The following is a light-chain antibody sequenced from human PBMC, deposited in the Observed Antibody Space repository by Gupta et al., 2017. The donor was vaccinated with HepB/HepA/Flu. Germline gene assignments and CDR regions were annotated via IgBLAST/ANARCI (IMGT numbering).Light chain of an antibody. CDR3: QQDTDWPLT. CDR1: QIVSSY. V-gene: IGKV3-15*01. CDR2: GAS. J-gene: IGKJ4*01. Sequence: EIVMTQSPPTSSVYPVKSATPSCRASQIVSSYLAWYQQKPGQAPRLLIYGASTRDTGMPARFSGSGSGTEFTLTISRLQSEDVAVYYCQQDTDWPLTFGEGTKVEIK.